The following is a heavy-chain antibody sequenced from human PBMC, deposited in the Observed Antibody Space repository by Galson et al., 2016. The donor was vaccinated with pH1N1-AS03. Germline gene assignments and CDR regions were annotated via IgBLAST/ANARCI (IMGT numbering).Heavy chain of an antibody. CDR2: INPNSGVT. CDR3: ARDPRGPCSSATCPTTYYFGMDV. Sequence: SVKVSCKASGYIFTGFYVHWVRQAPGQGLEWMGWINPNSGVTNYAQKFQAWVTMTGDTSISTAYMELYGLKSDDTAVYYCARDPRGPCSSATCPTTYYFGMDVWCQGTTVIVSS. CDR1: GYIFTGFY. J-gene: IGHJ6*02. D-gene: IGHD1-14*01. V-gene: IGHV1-2*04.